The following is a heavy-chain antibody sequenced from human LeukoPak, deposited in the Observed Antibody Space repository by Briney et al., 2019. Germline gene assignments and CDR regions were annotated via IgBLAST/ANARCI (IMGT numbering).Heavy chain of an antibody. V-gene: IGHV4-34*01. CDR1: GGSFSGYY. D-gene: IGHD5-12*01. Sequence: SETLSLTCAVYGGSFSGYYWSWIRKPPGKGLEWIGEINHTGSTNDSPSLKSRVTISVATCKNQFSLKLSSVTAADTAVYYCASLWVRPPYYRDVWSKGSTVTVSS. CDR3: ASLWVRPPYYRDV. CDR2: INHTGST. J-gene: IGHJ6*03.